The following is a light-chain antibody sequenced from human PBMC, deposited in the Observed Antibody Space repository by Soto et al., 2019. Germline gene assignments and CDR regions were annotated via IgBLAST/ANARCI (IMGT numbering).Light chain of an antibody. V-gene: IGLV2-14*01. CDR1: SSDVGGYNY. Sequence: QSALTQPASVSGSPGQSITISCIGTSSDVGGYNYVSWYQQHPGKVPKLMIYDVSNRPSGVSNRFSDSKSGNTASLTISGLQAEDEADYYCSSYTTSSTWVFGGGTKVTVL. CDR2: DVS. CDR3: SSYTTSSTWV. J-gene: IGLJ3*02.